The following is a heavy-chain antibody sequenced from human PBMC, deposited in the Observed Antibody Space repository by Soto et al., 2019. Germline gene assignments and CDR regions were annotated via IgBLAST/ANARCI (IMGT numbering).Heavy chain of an antibody. CDR3: ARVADAYGEGNWFDP. Sequence: QVQLVQSGAEVRKPGASVKVSCKASGYTFTSYGISWVRQAPGQGLEWMGWISAYNGNTNYAQKLQGRVTMTTDTSTSTAYMELRSLRSDDTAVYYCARVADAYGEGNWFDPWGQGTLVTVSS. V-gene: IGHV1-18*01. J-gene: IGHJ5*02. D-gene: IGHD4-17*01. CDR1: GYTFTSYG. CDR2: ISAYNGNT.